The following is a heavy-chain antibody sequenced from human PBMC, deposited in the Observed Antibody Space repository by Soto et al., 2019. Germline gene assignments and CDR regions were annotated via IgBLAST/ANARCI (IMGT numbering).Heavy chain of an antibody. CDR2: IYTSGST. V-gene: IGHV4-4*07. CDR3: ARDGGPYYYDSIGYYVPPGLDY. J-gene: IGHJ4*02. CDR1: GGSISSYY. D-gene: IGHD3-22*01. Sequence: SETLSLTCTVSGGSISSYYWSWIRQPAGKGLEWIGRIYTSGSTNYNPSLKSRVTMSVDTSKNQFSLKLSSVTAADTAVYYCARDGGPYYYDSIGYYVPPGLDYWGQGTLVTVSS.